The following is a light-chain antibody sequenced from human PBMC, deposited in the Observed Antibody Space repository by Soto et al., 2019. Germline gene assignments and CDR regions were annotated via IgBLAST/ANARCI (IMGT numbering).Light chain of an antibody. J-gene: IGKJ2*01. V-gene: IGKV1-39*01. CDR2: AAS. CDR3: QQSYNTPRT. Sequence: DIQMTQSPSSLSASVGDRVTITCRASQSINSYLNWYQQKPGKASKLLIHAASSLQSGVPSRFSGGGSGTDFTLTVTSLQPEDFATYYCQQSYNTPRTFGQGTKVEIK. CDR1: QSINSY.